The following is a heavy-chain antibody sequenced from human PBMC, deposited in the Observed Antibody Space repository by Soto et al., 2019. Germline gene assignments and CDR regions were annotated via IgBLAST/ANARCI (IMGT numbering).Heavy chain of an antibody. CDR3: AREVFAGTTDY. CDR1: GFTFSSYS. J-gene: IGHJ4*02. D-gene: IGHD1-7*01. CDR2: ISSSGSTI. V-gene: IGHV3-48*01. Sequence: EVQLVESGGGLVQPGGSLRLSCAASGFTFSSYSMNWVRQAPGKGLEWVSYISSSGSTIYYADSVKGRFTISRDNAKNSLYLQMNSLRAEDTAVYYCAREVFAGTTDYWGQGTLVTVSS.